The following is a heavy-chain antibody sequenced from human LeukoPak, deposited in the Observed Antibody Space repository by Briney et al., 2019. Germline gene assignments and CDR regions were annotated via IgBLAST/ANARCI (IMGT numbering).Heavy chain of an antibody. V-gene: IGHV4-34*01. CDR1: GGSFSGYY. Sequence: SETLPLTCAVYGGSFSGYYWSWIRQPPGKGLEWIGEINHSGSTNYNPSLKSRVTISVDTSKNQFSLKLSSVTAADTAVYYCARGRYSSGWYVRGMHWFDPWGQGTLVTVSS. CDR2: INHSGST. CDR3: ARGRYSSGWYVRGMHWFDP. D-gene: IGHD6-19*01. J-gene: IGHJ5*02.